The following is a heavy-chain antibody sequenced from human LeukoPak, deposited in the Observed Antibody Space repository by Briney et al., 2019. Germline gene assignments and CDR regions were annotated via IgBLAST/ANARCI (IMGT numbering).Heavy chain of an antibody. Sequence: GGSLRLSCAASGFTFSSYAMSWVRQAPGKGLEWVSAISGSGGSTYYADSVKGRFTISRDNSKNTLYLQMNSLRAEDTAVYYCAKEVYYDSSGYQGSYFDYWGQGTLVTVSS. V-gene: IGHV3-23*01. D-gene: IGHD3-22*01. CDR1: GFTFSSYA. CDR2: ISGSGGST. CDR3: AKEVYYDSSGYQGSYFDY. J-gene: IGHJ4*02.